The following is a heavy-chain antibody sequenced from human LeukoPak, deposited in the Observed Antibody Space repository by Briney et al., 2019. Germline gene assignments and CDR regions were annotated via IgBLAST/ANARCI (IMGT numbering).Heavy chain of an antibody. CDR3: SRDDSSGYYPGYFDY. D-gene: IGHD3-22*01. Sequence: GGSLRLSCAASGFTVSSNYMSWVRQAPGKGLEWVSVIYSGGSTYYADSVKGRFTISRDNSKNTLYLQMNSLRAEDTAVYYCSRDDSSGYYPGYFDYWGQGTLVTVSS. V-gene: IGHV3-53*01. CDR2: IYSGGST. CDR1: GFTVSSNY. J-gene: IGHJ4*02.